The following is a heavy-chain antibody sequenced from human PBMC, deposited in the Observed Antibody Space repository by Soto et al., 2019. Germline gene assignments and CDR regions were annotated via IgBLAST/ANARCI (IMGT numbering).Heavy chain of an antibody. D-gene: IGHD3-9*01. J-gene: IGHJ4*02. CDR2: IYYSGST. Sequence: PSETLSLTCTVSGGSISSYYWSWIRQPPGKGLEWIGYIYYSGSTNYNPSLKSRVTISVDTSKNQFSLKLSSVTAADTAVYYCAGAFDWLPNWGQGTLVTVSS. V-gene: IGHV4-59*12. CDR3: AGAFDWLPN. CDR1: GGSISSYY.